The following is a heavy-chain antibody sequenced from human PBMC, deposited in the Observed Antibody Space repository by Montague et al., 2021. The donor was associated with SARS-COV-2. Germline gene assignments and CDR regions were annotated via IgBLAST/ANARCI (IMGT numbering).Heavy chain of an antibody. CDR1: GGSISSYY. V-gene: IGHV4-59*01. J-gene: IGHJ4*02. D-gene: IGHD6-6*01. CDR3: ARGREYSSSVGFDY. CDR2: IYYSGST. Sequence: SETLSLTCTVSGGSISSYYWSWIRQPPGKGLEWIGYIYYSGSTNYNPSLKSRVTISVDTSKNQFSLKLSSVTAADTAVYYCARGREYSSSVGFDYWGQGTLVTVSS.